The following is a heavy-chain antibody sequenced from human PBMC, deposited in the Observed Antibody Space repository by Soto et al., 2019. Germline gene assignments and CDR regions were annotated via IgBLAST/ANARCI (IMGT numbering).Heavy chain of an antibody. J-gene: IGHJ4*02. V-gene: IGHV3-23*01. Sequence: EVHILESGGGLVQPGGSLRLSCAASGFTFNNYVMTWFRQAPGRGLEWVSSINGGGGGTYYADSVKGRFTISRDNSMDTLYLQMNSLRVEDTAVYYCAKERRAGGAEYWGQGTLVTVSS. CDR3: AKERRAGGAEY. CDR1: GFTFNNYV. CDR2: INGGGGGT. D-gene: IGHD3-10*01.